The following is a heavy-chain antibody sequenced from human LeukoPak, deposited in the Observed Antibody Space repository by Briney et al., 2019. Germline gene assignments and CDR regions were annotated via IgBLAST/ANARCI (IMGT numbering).Heavy chain of an antibody. Sequence: GRSLRLSCAASGFTFDDYAMHWVRQAPGKGLEWVSGISWNSGSVGYADSVKGRFTISRDNAKNSLYLQMNSLRAEDTALYYCAKASETMQSVAGHFDYWGQGTLVTVSS. J-gene: IGHJ4*02. CDR2: ISWNSGSV. V-gene: IGHV3-9*01. D-gene: IGHD6-19*01. CDR3: AKASETMQSVAGHFDY. CDR1: GFTFDDYA.